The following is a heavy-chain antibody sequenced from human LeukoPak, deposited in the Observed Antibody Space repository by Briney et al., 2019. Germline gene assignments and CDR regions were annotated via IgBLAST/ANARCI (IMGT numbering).Heavy chain of an antibody. J-gene: IGHJ6*03. Sequence: SETLSLTCTVSGGSISNKYWSWIRQPPGKGLEWIGYIYYSGSTNYNPSLKSRVTILVDTSKNQFSLKLSSVTAADTAVYYCARDRESSSWYNYYYYYMDVWGKGTTVTISS. CDR2: IYYSGST. CDR3: ARDRESSSWYNYYYYYMDV. V-gene: IGHV4-59*12. D-gene: IGHD6-13*01. CDR1: GGSISNKY.